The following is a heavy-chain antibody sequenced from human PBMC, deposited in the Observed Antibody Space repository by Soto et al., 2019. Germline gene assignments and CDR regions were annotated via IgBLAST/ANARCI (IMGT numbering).Heavy chain of an antibody. J-gene: IGHJ3*02. V-gene: IGHV4-30-4*01. CDR1: GGSISSDDYS. D-gene: IGHD3-3*01. CDR3: AGVVWSGYYRRICDI. Sequence: PSETLSLTCTVSGGSISSDDYSWIWIRQAPGKGLEWIGYVYYTGNTYYTSSLKSRPTISVDTSKNQFSLRLSSVTAADTAVYYWAGVVWSGYYRRICDIGGKGKMVT. CDR2: VYYTGNT.